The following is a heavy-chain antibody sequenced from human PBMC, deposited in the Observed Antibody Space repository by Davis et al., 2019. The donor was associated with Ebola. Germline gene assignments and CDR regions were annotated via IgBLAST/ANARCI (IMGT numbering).Heavy chain of an antibody. Sequence: SVKVSCKASGYTFTSYDINWVRQATGQGLEWMGGIIPIFGTANYAQKFQGRVTITADESTSTAYMELSSLRSEDTAVYYCARNSSPRISNNYYFDYWGQGTLVTVSS. CDR2: IIPIFGTA. CDR3: ARNSSPRISNNYYFDY. V-gene: IGHV1-69*13. D-gene: IGHD1-20*01. CDR1: GYTFTSYD. J-gene: IGHJ4*02.